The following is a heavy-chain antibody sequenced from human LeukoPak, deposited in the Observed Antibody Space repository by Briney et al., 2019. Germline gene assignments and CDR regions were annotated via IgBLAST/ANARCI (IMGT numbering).Heavy chain of an antibody. J-gene: IGHJ4*02. CDR3: ARSAFCSGGSCQLDN. CDR2: ISSTSSYI. V-gene: IGHV3-21*01. Sequence: GGSLRLSCAASGFTFSSYSMNCVRQAPGKGLEWVSFISSTSSYIYYADPVKGRFTISRDNAKNSLYLQMNSPRAEDSAVYYCARSAFCSGGSCQLDNWGQGTLVPVSS. CDR1: GFTFSSYS. D-gene: IGHD2-15*01.